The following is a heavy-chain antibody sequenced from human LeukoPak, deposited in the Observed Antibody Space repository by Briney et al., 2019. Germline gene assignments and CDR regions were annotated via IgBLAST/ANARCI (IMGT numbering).Heavy chain of an antibody. D-gene: IGHD6-6*01. CDR3: ARDPLIPYSSSSEGFDP. CDR2: IIPIFGTA. CDR1: GYTFTNYG. V-gene: IGHV1-69*05. J-gene: IGHJ5*02. Sequence: SVKVSCKASGYTFTNYGISWVRQAPGQGLEWMGGIIPIFGTANYAQKFQGRVTITTDESTSTAYMELSSLRSEDTAVYYCARDPLIPYSSSSEGFDPWGQGTLVTVSS.